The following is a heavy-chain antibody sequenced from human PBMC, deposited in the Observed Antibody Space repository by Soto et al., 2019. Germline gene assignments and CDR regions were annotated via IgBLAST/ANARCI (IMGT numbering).Heavy chain of an antibody. CDR2: IYHSGTT. D-gene: IGHD4-17*01. J-gene: IGHJ4*02. CDR1: GGSITRGVYY. CDR3: ARDRSGNYGGTPDY. Sequence: QVQLQESGPGLVKPSQTLSLTCNVSGGSITRGVYYWSWIRQPPGKGLEWIGYIYHSGTTYHNPSLMSRAPISVYTSKNQFFLKLSSVTAADTAVYYCARDRSGNYGGTPDYWGQGTLVTVSS. V-gene: IGHV4-30-4*01.